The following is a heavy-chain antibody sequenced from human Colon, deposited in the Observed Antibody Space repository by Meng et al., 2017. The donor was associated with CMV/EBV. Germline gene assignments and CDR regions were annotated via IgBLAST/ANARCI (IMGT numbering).Heavy chain of an antibody. D-gene: IGHD3-3*01. V-gene: IGHV4-31*03. Sequence: SETLSLTCTVSGGSISSGPYYWSWIRQHPGKGLEWIGSIYYSGSTYYNSSLKSRVAISIDTSKSQFSLQLNSATAADTAVYYCARYDFWSGYTHPGMDVWGQGTTVTVSS. CDR2: IYYSGST. CDR1: GGSISSGPYY. J-gene: IGHJ6*02. CDR3: ARYDFWSGYTHPGMDV.